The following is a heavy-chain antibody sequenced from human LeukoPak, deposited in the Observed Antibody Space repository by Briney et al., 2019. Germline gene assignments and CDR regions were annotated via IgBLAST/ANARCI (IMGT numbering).Heavy chain of an antibody. CDR2: INPNSGGT. CDR3: ARCIAVAGRTDY. CDR1: GYTFTGYY. J-gene: IGHJ4*02. V-gene: IGHV1-2*02. D-gene: IGHD6-19*01. Sequence: ASVKVSCKASGYTFTGYYTHWVRQAPGQGLEWMGWINPNSGGTNYAQKFQGRVTMTRDTSISTAYMELSRLRSDDTAVYYCARCIAVAGRTDYWGQGTLVTVSS.